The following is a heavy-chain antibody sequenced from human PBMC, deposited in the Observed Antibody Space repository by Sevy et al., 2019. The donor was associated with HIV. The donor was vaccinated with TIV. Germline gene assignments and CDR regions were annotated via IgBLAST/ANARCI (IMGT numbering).Heavy chain of an antibody. CDR2: IYSGGST. J-gene: IGHJ4*02. CDR1: GFTVSSNY. CDR3: ARSWGIAAAGPLDY. D-gene: IGHD6-13*01. V-gene: IGHV3-53*01. Sequence: GGSLRLSCAASGFTVSSNYMSWVRQAPGKGLEWVSVIYSGGSTYYADSVKGGFTISRDNSKNTLYLQMNSLRAEDTAVYYCARSWGIAAAGPLDYWGQGTLVTVSS.